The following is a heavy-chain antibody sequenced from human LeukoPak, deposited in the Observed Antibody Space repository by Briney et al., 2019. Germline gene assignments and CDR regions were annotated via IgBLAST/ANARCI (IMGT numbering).Heavy chain of an antibody. V-gene: IGHV3-30*04. J-gene: IGHJ6*02. CDR3: ARDRKYSSSSFYYYGMDV. CDR2: ISYDGSNK. CDR1: GFTFSSYA. D-gene: IGHD6-13*01. Sequence: GGPLRLSCAASGFTFSSYAMHWVRQAPGKGLEWVAVISYDGSNKYYADSVKGRFTISRDNSKNTLYLQMNSLRAEDTAVYYCARDRKYSSSSFYYYGMDVWGQGTTVTVSS.